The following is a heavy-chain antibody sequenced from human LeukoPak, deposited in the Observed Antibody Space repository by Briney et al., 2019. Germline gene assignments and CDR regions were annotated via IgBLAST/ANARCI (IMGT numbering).Heavy chain of an antibody. D-gene: IGHD2-2*01. CDR3: ARWYRLGNSDY. V-gene: IGHV4-34*01. Sequence: SETLSLTCAVYGGSFSGYYWSWIRQPPGKGLEWIGEINHSGSTNYNPSLKSRVTISVDTSKNQFSLKLSSVTAADTAVYYCARWYRLGNSDYWGQGTLVTVSS. CDR2: INHSGST. CDR1: GGSFSGYY. J-gene: IGHJ4*02.